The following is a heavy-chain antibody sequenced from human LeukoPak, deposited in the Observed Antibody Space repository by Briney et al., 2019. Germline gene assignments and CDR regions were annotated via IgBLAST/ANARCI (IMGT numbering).Heavy chain of an antibody. J-gene: IGHJ2*01. D-gene: IGHD3-16*01. CDR3: AKDNGWGTTHRYFDL. V-gene: IGHV3-48*04. Sequence: GGSLRLSCVASGFTLSSYNMNWVRQAPGKGLEWVIYIGSDNTIYYADSVKGRFTISRDNAKNSLYLQMNSLRAEDTALYYCAKDNGWGTTHRYFDLWGRGTLVTVSS. CDR1: GFTLSSYN. CDR2: IGSDNTI.